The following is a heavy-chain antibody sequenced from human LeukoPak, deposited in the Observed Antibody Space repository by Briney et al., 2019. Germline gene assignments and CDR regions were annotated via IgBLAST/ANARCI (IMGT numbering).Heavy chain of an antibody. CDR3: AKDVGGLVTPTH. V-gene: IGHV3-30*18. Sequence: GGSLRLSCAASGFTFSSYAMHWVRQAPGKGLEWVAVMSYDVRDKYYADSVKGRFTISRDNSKNTLYSQMSSLRTEDTAVYYCAKDVGGLVTPTHWGQGTLVTVSS. CDR1: GFTFSSYA. CDR2: MSYDVRDK. D-gene: IGHD4-23*01. J-gene: IGHJ4*02.